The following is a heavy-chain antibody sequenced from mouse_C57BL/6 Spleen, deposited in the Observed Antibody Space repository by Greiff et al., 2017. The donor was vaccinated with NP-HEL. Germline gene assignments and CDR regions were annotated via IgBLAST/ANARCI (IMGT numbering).Heavy chain of an antibody. Sequence: DVKLVESGPGLVKPSQSLSLTCSVTGYSITSGYYWNWIRQFPGNKLEWMGYISYDGSNNYNPSLKNRISITRDTSKNQFFLKLNSVTTEDTATYYCAREGLGRAMDYWGQGTSVTVSS. CDR1: GYSITSGYY. CDR3: AREGLGRAMDY. D-gene: IGHD3-1*01. CDR2: ISYDGSN. V-gene: IGHV3-6*01. J-gene: IGHJ4*01.